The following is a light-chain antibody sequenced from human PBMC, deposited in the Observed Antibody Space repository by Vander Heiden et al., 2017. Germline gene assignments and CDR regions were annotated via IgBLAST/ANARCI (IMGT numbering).Light chain of an antibody. J-gene: IGKJ1*01. V-gene: IGKV1-39*01. Sequence: DIQMTQPPSSLSASVGDRVTITCRASQSISSNLNWYQQKPGEAPKLLIDAASSLQSGVPSRFSGSRSGTDFTLTISSLQPEDVATYYCQQSYSTLWTFGQGTKVEIK. CDR3: QQSYSTLWT. CDR1: QSISSN. CDR2: AAS.